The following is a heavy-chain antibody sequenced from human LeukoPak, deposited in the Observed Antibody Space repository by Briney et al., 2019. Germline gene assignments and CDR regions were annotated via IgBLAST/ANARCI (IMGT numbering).Heavy chain of an antibody. Sequence: GASVKVSCKASGGTFSSYAISWVRQAPGQGLEWMGGIIPIFGTANYAQKFQGGVTITADESTSTAYMELSSLRSEDTAVYYCARDGTSSSSPDYYYYYGMDVWGQGTTVTVSS. CDR3: ARDGTSSSSPDYYYYYGMDV. D-gene: IGHD6-6*01. CDR2: IIPIFGTA. J-gene: IGHJ6*02. V-gene: IGHV1-69*13. CDR1: GGTFSSYA.